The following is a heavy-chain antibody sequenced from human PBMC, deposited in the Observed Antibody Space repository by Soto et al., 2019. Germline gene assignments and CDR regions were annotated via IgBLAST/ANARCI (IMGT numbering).Heavy chain of an antibody. J-gene: IGHJ5*02. CDR1: VSSLSTSGVG. CDR2: IYWDDAK. Sequence: QITLRESGPTLVKPTQTLTLTCAVAVSSLSTSGVGVGWIRQPPRKALEWLALIYWDDAKRYSPSLTHSLTITMDNSNNQGVLTVSNMEPVDTATYYCAHSSGVTYCGSGCVAPSGQGTLVTVYS. V-gene: IGHV2-5*02. CDR3: AHSSGVTYCGSGCVAP. D-gene: IGHD3-10*01.